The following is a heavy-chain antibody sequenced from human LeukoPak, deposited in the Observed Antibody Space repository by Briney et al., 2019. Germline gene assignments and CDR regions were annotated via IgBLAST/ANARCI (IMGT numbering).Heavy chain of an antibody. Sequence: PGGSLRLSCAASGFTFDDYTMHWVRQAPGKGLEWVSLISWDGGSTYYADSVKGRFTISRDNSKNSLYLQMNSLRTEDTALYYCAKLHYCGNYFDYLGQGTLVTVSS. D-gene: IGHD4-23*01. CDR3: AKLHYCGNYFDY. CDR2: ISWDGGST. CDR1: GFTFDDYT. V-gene: IGHV3-43*01. J-gene: IGHJ4*02.